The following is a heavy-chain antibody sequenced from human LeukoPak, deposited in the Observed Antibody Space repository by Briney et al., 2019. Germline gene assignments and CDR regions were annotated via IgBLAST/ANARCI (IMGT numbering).Heavy chain of an antibody. CDR2: IIPILGIA. Sequence: WASVKVSCKASGGTFSSYAISWVRQAPGQGLEWMGRIIPILGIANYAQKFQGRVTITADKSTSTAYIELSSLRSEDTAVYYCARDIDTAMVRDNWFDPWGQGTLVTVSS. D-gene: IGHD5-18*01. CDR1: GGTFSSYA. V-gene: IGHV1-69*04. CDR3: ARDIDTAMVRDNWFDP. J-gene: IGHJ5*02.